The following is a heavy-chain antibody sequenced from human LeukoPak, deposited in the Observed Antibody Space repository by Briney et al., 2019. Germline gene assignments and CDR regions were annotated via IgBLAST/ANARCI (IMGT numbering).Heavy chain of an antibody. Sequence: GGSLRLSCTISGFTFSSYWMHWVRQAPGKGLVWVSRINLEGSSTNYADSVKGRFTISRDNSKNTLYLQMNSLRAEDTAVYYCARVDTVVVPAAIDYWGQGTLVTVSS. V-gene: IGHV3-74*01. CDR2: INLEGSST. J-gene: IGHJ4*02. CDR3: ARVDTVVVPAAIDY. D-gene: IGHD2-2*01. CDR1: GFTFSSYW.